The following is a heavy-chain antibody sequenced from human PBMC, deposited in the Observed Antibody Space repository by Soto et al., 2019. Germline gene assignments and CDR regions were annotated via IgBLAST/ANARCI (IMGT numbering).Heavy chain of an antibody. CDR1: GFTFSSYA. CDR3: AKGDDYVWGSYRYPDY. J-gene: IGHJ4*02. Sequence: GGSLRLSCAASGFTFSSYAIHWVRQAPGKGLEWVAVISYDGSNKYYADSVKGRFTISRDNSKNTLYLQMNSLRAEDTAVYYCAKGDDYVWGSYRYPDYWGQGTLVTVSS. D-gene: IGHD3-16*02. V-gene: IGHV3-30-3*01. CDR2: ISYDGSNK.